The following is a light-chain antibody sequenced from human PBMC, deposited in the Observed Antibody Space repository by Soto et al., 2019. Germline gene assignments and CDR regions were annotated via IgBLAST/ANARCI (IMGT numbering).Light chain of an antibody. J-gene: IGKJ1*01. CDR3: QQSDSTLWT. V-gene: IGKV1-39*01. CDR1: QSISSY. Sequence: DIQMTQSPSSLSASVGDRVTITCRARQSISSYLTWYQQKPGKAPKLLIYAASSLQSGVPSRFSGSGSGTDFTLTISSLLPEDFATYYCQQSDSTLWTFRQGTQEEIK. CDR2: AAS.